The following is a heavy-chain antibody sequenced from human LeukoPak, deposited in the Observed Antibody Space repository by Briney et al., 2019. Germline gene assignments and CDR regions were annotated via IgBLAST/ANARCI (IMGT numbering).Heavy chain of an antibody. CDR2: INSDGSSA. CDR3: ARGYGEQDY. CDR1: GFTFKSYW. V-gene: IGHV3-74*01. D-gene: IGHD5-12*01. J-gene: IGHJ4*02. Sequence: PGGSLRLSCAASGFTFKSYWMHWVRQAPGKGLVWVSRINSDGSSASYADFVKGRFAISRDNAKNTLYLQMNSLRAEDTAVYYCARGYGEQDYWGQGTLVTVSS.